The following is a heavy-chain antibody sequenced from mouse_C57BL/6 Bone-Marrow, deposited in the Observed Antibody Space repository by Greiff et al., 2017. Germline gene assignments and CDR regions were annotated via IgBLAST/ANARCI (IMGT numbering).Heavy chain of an antibody. J-gene: IGHJ3*01. CDR1: GFTFSDYG. Sequence: EVKLMESGGGLVKPGGSLKLSCAASGFTFSDYGMHWVRQAPEKGLEWVAYISSGSSTIYYADTVKGRFTISRDNAKNTLFLQMTSLRSEDTAMYYCARWRRGFAYWGQGTLVTVSA. CDR3: ARWRRGFAY. V-gene: IGHV5-17*01. CDR2: ISSGSSTI.